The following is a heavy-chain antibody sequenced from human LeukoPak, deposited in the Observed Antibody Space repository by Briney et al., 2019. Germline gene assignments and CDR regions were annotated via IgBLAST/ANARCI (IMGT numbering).Heavy chain of an antibody. Sequence: GASVKVSCKASGYTFTSYGISWVRQAPGQGLEWMGWISAYNGNTNYAQKLQGRVTMTTDTSTSTAYMELRSLRSDDTAVYYCARVERDIVVVVAATKGLYYFDYWGQGTLVTVSS. CDR2: ISAYNGNT. CDR1: GYTFTSYG. J-gene: IGHJ4*02. V-gene: IGHV1-18*01. D-gene: IGHD2-15*01. CDR3: ARVERDIVVVVAATKGLYYFDY.